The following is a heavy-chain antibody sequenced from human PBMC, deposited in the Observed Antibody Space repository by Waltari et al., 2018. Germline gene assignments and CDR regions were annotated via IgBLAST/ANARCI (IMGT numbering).Heavy chain of an antibody. J-gene: IGHJ4*02. CDR1: GFTFSDYW. V-gene: IGHV3-74*01. CDR3: ARSVYPYYFDY. Sequence: EVQLVESGGGLVQPGGSLRLSCAASGFTFSDYWMHWVRQVPGKGLVWVSRFNNDGSTTAYADSVKGRFTSSRDNAKNMLFLQMNSLRAEDTAIYYCARSVYPYYFDYWGQGTLVTVSS. CDR2: FNNDGSTT.